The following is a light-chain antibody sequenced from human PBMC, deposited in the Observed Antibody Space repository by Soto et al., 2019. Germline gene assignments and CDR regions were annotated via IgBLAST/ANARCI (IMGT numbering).Light chain of an antibody. CDR1: QSIGTY. CDR3: QQSNDTPLT. CDR2: AAS. V-gene: IGKV1-39*01. Sequence: DIQMTQSPSSLSASVGDRVTITCQASQSIGTYLNWYQHKPGKAPNLLIYAASNLQSGVPSRFSGSGSGTDFTLTISSLQPEDFATYYCQQSNDTPLTFGGGTKVDIK. J-gene: IGKJ4*01.